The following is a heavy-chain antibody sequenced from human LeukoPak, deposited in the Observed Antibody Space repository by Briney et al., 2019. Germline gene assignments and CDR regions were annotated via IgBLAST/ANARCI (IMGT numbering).Heavy chain of an antibody. D-gene: IGHD3-22*01. V-gene: IGHV3-23*01. Sequence: GGSLRLSCAASGFTFSSYAMSWGRQAPGKGLEWVSTISGSGGSTYYADSVKGRFTISRDNSKNTLYLQMNSLRAEDMAVYYCAKDFYYDSSGYPYAFDIWGQGTMVTVSS. J-gene: IGHJ3*02. CDR3: AKDFYYDSSGYPYAFDI. CDR1: GFTFSSYA. CDR2: ISGSGGST.